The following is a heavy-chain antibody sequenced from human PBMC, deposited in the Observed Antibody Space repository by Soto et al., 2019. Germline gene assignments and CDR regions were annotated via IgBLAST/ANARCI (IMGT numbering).Heavy chain of an antibody. CDR1: GYAFTSYG. CDR2: IAPHSGRT. D-gene: IGHD3-10*01. Sequence: QVQLVQSGPEVKKPGASVRVSCMTSGYAFTSYGVNWVRQVPGQGLEWMGWIAPHSGRTTYLPKFQGRVTLTADPSTNTAYMELTSLSSDDTGSYFCARAATGSYHSAYWGQGTVVTVSA. V-gene: IGHV1-18*04. J-gene: IGHJ4*02. CDR3: ARAATGSYHSAY.